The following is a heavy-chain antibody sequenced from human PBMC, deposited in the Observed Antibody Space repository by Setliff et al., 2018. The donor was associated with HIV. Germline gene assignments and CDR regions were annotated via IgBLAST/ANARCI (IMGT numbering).Heavy chain of an antibody. CDR3: ARCPSPPYCTSTTCYVDYYYMDV. CDR1: GDSITSYY. V-gene: IGHV4-59*01. CDR2: IYYSGDT. J-gene: IGHJ6*03. D-gene: IGHD2-2*01. Sequence: SETLSLTCNVSGDSITSYYWIWIQQSPGKGLEWIGYIYYSGDTNYNPSLKSRVTMSVDTSKNQFSLKLSSVTAADTAVYYCARCPSPPYCTSTTCYVDYYYMDVWGKGTTVTVSS.